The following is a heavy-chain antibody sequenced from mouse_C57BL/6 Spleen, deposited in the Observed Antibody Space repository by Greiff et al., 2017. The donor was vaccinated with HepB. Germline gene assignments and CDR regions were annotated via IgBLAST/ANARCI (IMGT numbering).Heavy chain of an antibody. Sequence: VKLQESGAELARPGASVKLSCKASGYTFTSYGISWVKQRTGQGLEWIGEIYPRSGNTYYNEKFKGKATLTADKSSSTAYMELRSLTSEDSAVYFCARSEDYDPYYFDYWGQGTTLTVSS. CDR1: GYTFTSYG. V-gene: IGHV1-81*01. CDR2: IYPRSGNT. D-gene: IGHD2-4*01. CDR3: ARSEDYDPYYFDY. J-gene: IGHJ2*01.